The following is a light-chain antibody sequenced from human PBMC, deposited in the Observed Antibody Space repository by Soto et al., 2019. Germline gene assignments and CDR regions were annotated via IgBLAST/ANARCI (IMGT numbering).Light chain of an antibody. V-gene: IGKV3-20*01. CDR1: QSVSSNY. J-gene: IGKJ1*01. CDR3: QQYNNWGT. CDR2: GAS. Sequence: EIVLTQSPGTLSLSPGERATLSCRASQSVSSNYLAWYQQKPGQAPRLLIYGASSRATGIPDRFSGSGSGTDFTLTISRLEPEDFAVYYCQQYNNWGTFGQGTKVEIK.